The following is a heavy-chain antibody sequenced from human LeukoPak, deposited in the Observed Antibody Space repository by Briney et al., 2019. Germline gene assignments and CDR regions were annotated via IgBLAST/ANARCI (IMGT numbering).Heavy chain of an antibody. CDR3: ASFSAAWDFGVVDGRQSGY. V-gene: IGHV3-11*04. J-gene: IGHJ4*02. D-gene: IGHD3-3*01. CDR1: GFTFSDYY. CDR2: ISSSGSTI. Sequence: GGSLRLSCAASGFTFSDYYMSWIRQAPGKGLEWVSYISSSGSTIYYADSVKGRFTISRDNAKNSLYLQMNSLRAEDTAVYYCASFSAAWDFGVVDGRQSGYWGQGTLVTVSS.